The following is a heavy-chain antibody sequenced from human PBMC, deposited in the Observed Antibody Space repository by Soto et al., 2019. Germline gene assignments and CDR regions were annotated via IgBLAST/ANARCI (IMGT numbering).Heavy chain of an antibody. D-gene: IGHD3-16*01. J-gene: IGHJ4*02. V-gene: IGHV3-74*01. Sequence: GGSLRLSCAASGFTFSSYWMHWVRQAPGKGLVWVSRINSDGSSTSYADSVKGRFTISRDNAKKSLYLQMNSLRDGDTALYYCAIDRPLGVPSYASDYWGQGPLVNVSS. CDR3: AIDRPLGVPSYASDY. CDR1: GFTFSSYW. CDR2: INSDGSST.